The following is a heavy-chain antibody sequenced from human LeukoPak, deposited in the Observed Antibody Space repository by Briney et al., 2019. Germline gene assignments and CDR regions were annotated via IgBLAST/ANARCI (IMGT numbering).Heavy chain of an antibody. J-gene: IGHJ4*02. CDR2: INHRGST. CDR1: GESFSGYY. D-gene: IGHD5-24*01. V-gene: IGHV4-34*01. Sequence: SETLSLTCVVYGESFSGYYWNWIRQSPGKGLEWIGEINHRGSTNYNPSLKSRVTISVDTSKNQFSLKLSSVTAADTAVYYCARGVEMATITAPFDYWGQGTLVTVSS. CDR3: ARGVEMATITAPFDY.